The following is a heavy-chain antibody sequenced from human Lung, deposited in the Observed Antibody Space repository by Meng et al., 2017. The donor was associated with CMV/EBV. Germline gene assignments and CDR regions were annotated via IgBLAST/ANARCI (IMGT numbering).Heavy chain of an antibody. CDR1: GFTFSSYA. V-gene: IGHV3-30-3*01. Sequence: SCAASGFTFSSYAMHWVRQAPGKGLEWVAVISYDGSHKYYADSVKGRFTISRDNSKNTLYLQMNSLRAEDTAVYYCARELRFLEWLLPTSYYYYGMDVXGQGXTVTVSS. CDR3: ARELRFLEWLLPTSYYYYGMDV. J-gene: IGHJ6*02. D-gene: IGHD3-3*01. CDR2: ISYDGSHK.